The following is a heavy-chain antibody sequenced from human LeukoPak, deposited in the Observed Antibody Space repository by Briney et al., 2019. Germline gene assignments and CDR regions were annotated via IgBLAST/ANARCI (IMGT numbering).Heavy chain of an antibody. D-gene: IGHD5-12*01. Sequence: GGSLRLSCAASGFTFSNYAMHWVRQAPGKGLEWVAVISYDGSNKFYADSVKGRFTISRGNSKNTLHLQMNSLRAEDTAVYYCARSLATSYYYMDVWGKGTTVTVSS. V-gene: IGHV3-30*04. J-gene: IGHJ6*03. CDR1: GFTFSNYA. CDR3: ARSLATSYYYMDV. CDR2: ISYDGSNK.